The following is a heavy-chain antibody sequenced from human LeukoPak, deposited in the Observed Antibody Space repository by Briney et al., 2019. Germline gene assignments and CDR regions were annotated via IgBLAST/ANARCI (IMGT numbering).Heavy chain of an antibody. CDR3: ARGEGDYYGSGSYSWFDP. V-gene: IGHV4-34*01. CDR2: INHSGST. J-gene: IGHJ5*02. D-gene: IGHD3-10*01. CDR1: GGSFSGYY. Sequence: PSETLSPTCAVYGGSFSGYYWSWIRQPPGKGLEWIGEINHSGSTNYNPSLKSRVTISVDTSKNQFSLKLSSVAAADTAVYYCARGEGDYYGSGSYSWFDPWGQGTLVTVSS.